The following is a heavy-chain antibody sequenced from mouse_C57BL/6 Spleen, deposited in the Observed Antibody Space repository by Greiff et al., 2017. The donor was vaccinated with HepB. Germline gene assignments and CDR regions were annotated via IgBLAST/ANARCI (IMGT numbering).Heavy chain of an antibody. V-gene: IGHV1-64*01. J-gene: IGHJ1*03. Sequence: QVQLQQPGAELVKPGASVKLSCTASGYTFTSYWMHWVKQRPGQGLEWIGMIHPNSGSTNYNEKFKGKATLTVDKSSSTAYMQLSSLTSEDSAVYYCARSSLYWYFDVWGTGTTVTVSS. CDR3: ARSSLYWYFDV. CDR2: IHPNSGST. D-gene: IGHD6-5*01. CDR1: GYTFTSYW.